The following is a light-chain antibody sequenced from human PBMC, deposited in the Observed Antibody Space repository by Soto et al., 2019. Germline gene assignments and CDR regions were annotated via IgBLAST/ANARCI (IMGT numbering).Light chain of an antibody. J-gene: IGKJ5*01. Sequence: DIQMTHSPSTLSASVGYRFTITCRASQSISRWLAWYQQKPGKAPKALIYDASTLRSGVPSRLSGGGSGTEFTLTISSLKPDDFATYYCQQYNTYSTFGQGTRLEIK. CDR1: QSISRW. CDR3: QQYNTYST. CDR2: DAS. V-gene: IGKV1-5*01.